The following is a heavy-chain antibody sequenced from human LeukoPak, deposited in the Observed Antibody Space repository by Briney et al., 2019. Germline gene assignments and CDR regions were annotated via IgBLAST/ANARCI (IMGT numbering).Heavy chain of an antibody. CDR2: ISYDGSNK. CDR3: AKTLDFWSGYCDY. J-gene: IGHJ4*02. V-gene: IGHV3-30*04. D-gene: IGHD3-3*01. Sequence: GRSLRLSCAASGFTFSSYAMHWVRQAPGKGLEWVAVISYDGSNKYYADSVKGRFTISRDYSKNTLYLQMNSLRAEDTAVYYCAKTLDFWSGYCDYWGQGTLVTVSS. CDR1: GFTFSSYA.